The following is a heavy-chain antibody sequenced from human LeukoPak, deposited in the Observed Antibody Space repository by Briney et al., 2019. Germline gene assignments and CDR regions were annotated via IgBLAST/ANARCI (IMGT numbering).Heavy chain of an antibody. CDR3: ARAAKWELLTGGLDS. D-gene: IGHD1-26*01. Sequence: ASVKVFFKASGYTFTDFCMDWVRQAPGQGLEWMGCINLNSGGTNYAQNFQGRVTMTRDTSISTAYMELNRLISDDTAVYYCARAAKWELLTGGLDSWGQGTLVTVSS. V-gene: IGHV1-2*02. J-gene: IGHJ4*02. CDR2: INLNSGGT. CDR1: GYTFTDFC.